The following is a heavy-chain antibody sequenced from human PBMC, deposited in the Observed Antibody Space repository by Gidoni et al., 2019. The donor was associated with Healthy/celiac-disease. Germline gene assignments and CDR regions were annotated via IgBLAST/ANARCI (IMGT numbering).Heavy chain of an antibody. CDR1: GFTFGDSA. CDR3: TRGGGYDILTGYYIPFDY. CDR2: IRSKAYGGTT. Sequence: EVQLVESGGGLVQPGRSLRLSCTASGFTFGDSAMSWFRQAPGQGLEWVGFIRSKAYGGTTEYAASVKGRFTISRDDSKSIAYLQMNSLKTEDTAVYYCTRGGGYDILTGYYIPFDYWGQGTLVTVSS. D-gene: IGHD3-9*01. J-gene: IGHJ4*02. V-gene: IGHV3-49*03.